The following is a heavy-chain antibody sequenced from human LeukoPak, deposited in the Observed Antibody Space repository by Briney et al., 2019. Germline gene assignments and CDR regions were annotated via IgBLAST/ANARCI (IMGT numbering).Heavy chain of an antibody. J-gene: IGHJ5*02. D-gene: IGHD4/OR15-4a*01. CDR2: IWYDGNNK. CDR1: GFTFSSYG. V-gene: IGHV3-33*01. CDR3: ARDLADYAHNWFDP. Sequence: GGSLRLSCAASGFTFSSYGMHWVRQGPGKGLEWVAGIWYDGNNKYYADSLKGRFTISRDNSKNPLYLQMNTLRAEDTAVFYCARDLADYAHNWFDPWGQGTLVTVSS.